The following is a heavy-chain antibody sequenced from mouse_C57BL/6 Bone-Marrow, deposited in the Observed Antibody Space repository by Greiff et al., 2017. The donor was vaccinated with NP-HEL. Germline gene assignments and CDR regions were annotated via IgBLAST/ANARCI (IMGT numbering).Heavy chain of an antibody. D-gene: IGHD3-3*01. CDR2: IYPGSGNT. V-gene: IGHV1-76*01. J-gene: IGHJ3*01. CDR3: ARGGRGCAY. CDR1: GYTFTDYY. Sequence: VQLQQSGAELVRPGASVKLSCKASGYTFTDYYINWVKQRPGQGLEWIARIYPGSGNTYYNEKFKGKATLTAEKSSSTAYMQLSSLTSEDSAVYFCARGGRGCAYWGQESLVTVSA.